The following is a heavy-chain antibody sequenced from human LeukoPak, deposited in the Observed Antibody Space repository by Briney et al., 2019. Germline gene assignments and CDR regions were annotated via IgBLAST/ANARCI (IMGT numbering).Heavy chain of an antibody. CDR3: ARKAQSSSWSRFDY. V-gene: IGHV3-30-3*01. J-gene: IGHJ4*02. D-gene: IGHD6-13*01. CDR2: ISYDGSNK. Sequence: GGSLRLSCAVSGITFSSYAMYWVRQAPGKGLEWVAVISYDGSNKYYADSVKGRFTVSRDNAKNSLYLQMNSLRAEDTAVYYCARKAQSSSWSRFDYWGQGTLVTVSS. CDR1: GITFSSYA.